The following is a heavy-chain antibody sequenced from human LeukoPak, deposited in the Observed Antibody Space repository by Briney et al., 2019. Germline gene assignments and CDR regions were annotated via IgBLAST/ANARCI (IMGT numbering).Heavy chain of an antibody. CDR2: INPNSGGT. CDR3: ARDLGGWYAFDI. CDR1: GYTFTGYY. Sequence: ASVKVSCKASGYTFTGYYMHWVRQAPGQGLEWMGWINPNSGGTKYAQKFQGRVTMTRDTSISTAYMELSRLRSDDTAVYNCARDLGGWYAFDIWGQGTMVTVSS. V-gene: IGHV1-2*02. D-gene: IGHD6-19*01. J-gene: IGHJ3*02.